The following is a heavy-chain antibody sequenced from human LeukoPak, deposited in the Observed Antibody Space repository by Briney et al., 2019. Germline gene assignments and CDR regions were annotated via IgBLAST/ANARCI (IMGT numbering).Heavy chain of an antibody. CDR3: AKDGGITMIVGGYFDY. CDR2: ISYDGSNK. V-gene: IGHV3-30*04. CDR1: GFTFSSYA. J-gene: IGHJ4*02. D-gene: IGHD3-22*01. Sequence: GGSLRLSCAASGFTFSSYAMHWVRQAPGKGLEWVAVISYDGSNKYYADSVKGRFTISRDNAKNSLYLQMNSLRAEDTALYYCAKDGGITMIVGGYFDYWGQGTLVTVSS.